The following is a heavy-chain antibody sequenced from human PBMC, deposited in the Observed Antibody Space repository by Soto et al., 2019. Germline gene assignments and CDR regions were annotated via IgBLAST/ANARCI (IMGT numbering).Heavy chain of an antibody. CDR1: GGSISSGGYY. J-gene: IGHJ6*02. CDR2: IYYSGST. Sequence: QVQLQESGPGLVKPSQTLSLTCTVSGGSISSGGYYWSWIRQHPGKGLEWIGYIYYSGSTYYNPSLKSRVTISLDTSKNQCSLKRRSVTAVDTAVYYCERGRFTVTTLYYYGMDVWCQGTTVTVSS. D-gene: IGHD4-17*01. CDR3: ERGRFTVTTLYYYGMDV. V-gene: IGHV4-31*03.